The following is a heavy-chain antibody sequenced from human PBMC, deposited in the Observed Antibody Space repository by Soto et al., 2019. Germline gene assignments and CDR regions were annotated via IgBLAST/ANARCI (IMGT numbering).Heavy chain of an antibody. CDR2: IYHSGST. CDR3: ARKQAVYFDY. CDR1: GYSISSGYY. Sequence: PSETLSLTCAVSGYSISSGYYWGWIRQPPGKGLEWIGSIYHSGSTYYNPSLKSRVTISVDTSKNQFSLKLSSVTAADTAVYYCARKQAVYFDYWGQGTLVTVSS. D-gene: IGHD6-19*01. V-gene: IGHV4-38-2*01. J-gene: IGHJ4*02.